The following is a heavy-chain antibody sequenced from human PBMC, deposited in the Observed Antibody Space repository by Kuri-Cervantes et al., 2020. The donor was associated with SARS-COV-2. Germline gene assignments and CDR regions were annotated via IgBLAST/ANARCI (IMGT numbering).Heavy chain of an antibody. CDR1: GFTFDDYA. V-gene: IGHV3-9*01. J-gene: IGHJ4*02. CDR3: ARDSSLVLFDY. Sequence: GGSLRLSCAASGFTFDDYAMHWVRQAPGKGLEWVSGISWNSGSIGYADSVKGRFTISRDNAKNSLYLQMNSLRAEDTAVYYCARDSSLVLFDYWGQGTLVTVSS. D-gene: IGHD4/OR15-4a*01. CDR2: ISWNSGSI.